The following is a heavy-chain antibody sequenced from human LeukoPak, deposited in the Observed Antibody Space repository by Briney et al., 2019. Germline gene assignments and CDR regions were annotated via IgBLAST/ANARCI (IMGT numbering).Heavy chain of an antibody. Sequence: SETLSLTCTVSGGSISGQYWSLIRQPPGKGLEWVAYIYYTGITKYNPSLKSRVTISVDTSKNQFSLRLTSVTAADTAVYYCARVSFHYHSGNYGWYFDSWGQGTLVAVSS. J-gene: IGHJ4*02. D-gene: IGHD3-10*01. CDR2: IYYTGIT. CDR1: GGSISGQY. V-gene: IGHV4-59*11. CDR3: ARVSFHYHSGNYGWYFDS.